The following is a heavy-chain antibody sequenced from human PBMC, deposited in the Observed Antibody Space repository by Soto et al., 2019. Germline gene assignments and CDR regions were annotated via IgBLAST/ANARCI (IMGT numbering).Heavy chain of an antibody. Sequence: QVQLQQWGAGLLKPSETLSLTCAVYGGSFSGYYWSWIRQPPGKGLEWIGEINHSGSTNYNPSLKSRVTISVDTSKNQFSLKLSSVTAADTAVYYCASVWSSWSNPDYWGQGTLVTVSS. D-gene: IGHD6-13*01. J-gene: IGHJ4*02. CDR1: GGSFSGYY. CDR2: INHSGST. V-gene: IGHV4-34*01. CDR3: ASVWSSWSNPDY.